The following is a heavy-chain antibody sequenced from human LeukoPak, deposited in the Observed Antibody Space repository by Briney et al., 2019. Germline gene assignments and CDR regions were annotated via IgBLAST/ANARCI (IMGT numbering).Heavy chain of an antibody. CDR3: AKDKAISSGSEYYFDY. Sequence: SGGSLRLSCAASGFTFSGHWMSWVRQAPGKGLEWVANINQGGSDKYYVDSVKGRFTISRDNANNLLYLQMNSLRGEDTAVYYCAKDKAISSGSEYYFDYWGQGTLVTVSS. V-gene: IGHV3-7*01. J-gene: IGHJ4*02. CDR2: INQGGSDK. CDR1: GFTFSGHW. D-gene: IGHD3-3*01.